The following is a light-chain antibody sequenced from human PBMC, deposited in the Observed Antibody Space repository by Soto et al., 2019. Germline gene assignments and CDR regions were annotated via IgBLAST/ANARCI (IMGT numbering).Light chain of an antibody. CDR1: SSDIGSNNY. CDR3: SSYTTTTPL. CDR2: EVS. V-gene: IGLV2-14*01. Sequence: QSALTQPASVSGSPGQSITISCTGTSSDIGSNNYVSWFQQRPGKAPTLIIYEVSHRPSGVSTHFSGSKSGNTASLTISGLLPEDESEYYCSSYTTTTPLFGGGTKLTVL. J-gene: IGLJ3*02.